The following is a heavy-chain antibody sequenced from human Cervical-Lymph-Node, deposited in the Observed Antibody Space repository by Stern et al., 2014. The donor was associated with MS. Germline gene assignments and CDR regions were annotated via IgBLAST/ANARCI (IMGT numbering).Heavy chain of an antibody. J-gene: IGHJ5*02. V-gene: IGHV1-69*12. CDR3: VGPDFHL. CDR2: IIPIFGP. D-gene: IGHD3/OR15-3a*01. Sequence: QDQLVQSGAEVKRPGSSVRVSCEVFGGTFSSTGINWVRQAPGRGLEWVGGIIPIFGPKYAPEFLGTVTISADESASTAYLDLRNLISADTAVFYCVGPDFHLWGQGTLVTVSS. CDR1: GGTFSSTG.